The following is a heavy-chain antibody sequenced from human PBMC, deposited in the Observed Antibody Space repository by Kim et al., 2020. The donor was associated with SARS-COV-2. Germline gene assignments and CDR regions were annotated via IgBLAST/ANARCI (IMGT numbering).Heavy chain of an antibody. D-gene: IGHD2-2*01. J-gene: IGHJ4*02. CDR3: AKRLEVPSTMNYFDS. CDR1: GFTFSSSA. V-gene: IGHV3-23*01. CDR2: IDNTDGTT. Sequence: GGSLRLSCAASGFTFSSSAMAWVRQVPGKGLEWFSIIDNTDGTTYYTDSVKGRFTISRDNSKSTLYLQMNSLRADDTAVYHCAKRLEVPSTMNYFDSWGQGALVTVSS.